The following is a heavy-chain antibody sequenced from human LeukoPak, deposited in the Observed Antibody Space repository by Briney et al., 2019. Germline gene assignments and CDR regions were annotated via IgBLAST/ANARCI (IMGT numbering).Heavy chain of an antibody. V-gene: IGHV5-51*01. CDR2: IYPGDSDT. CDR1: GYTFTGQW. CDR3: ARIVYTAMEAAFDI. J-gene: IGHJ3*02. D-gene: IGHD5-18*01. Sequence: GESLKISCQCSGYTFTGQWSGWVRQMPGKGLEWMGIIYPGDSDTRYSPSFQGQVTISADKSISTAYLQWSSLKASDTAMYYCARIVYTAMEAAFDICGQGTMVTVSS.